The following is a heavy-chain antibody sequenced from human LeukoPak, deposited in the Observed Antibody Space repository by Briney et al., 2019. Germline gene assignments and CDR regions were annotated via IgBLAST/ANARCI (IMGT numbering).Heavy chain of an antibody. CDR2: IGTSSTTI. D-gene: IGHD6-25*01. Sequence: GGSLRLSCAASGFTFSSYTMNWVRQPPGKGLEWVSNIGTSSTTIYYADSVKGRFTISRDNAKNSLYLQMNSLRADDTAVYYCARFAASGSYYYYMDVWGKGTTVTVSS. CDR1: GFTFSSYT. CDR3: ARFAASGSYYYYMDV. V-gene: IGHV3-48*01. J-gene: IGHJ6*03.